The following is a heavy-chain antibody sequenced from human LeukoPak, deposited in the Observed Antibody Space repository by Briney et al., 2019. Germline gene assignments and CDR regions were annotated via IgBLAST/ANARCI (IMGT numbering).Heavy chain of an antibody. D-gene: IGHD2-21*01. V-gene: IGHV3-7*05. J-gene: IGHJ4*02. CDR1: GFTFSNYW. CDR2: IKEDGSEK. CDR3: VRDCGFHTFDY. Sequence: GRSLRLSCAASGFTFSNYWMTWVRQAPGKGLEYVVNIKEDGSEKYYVDSVKGRFTISRDNTMNSLYLQMTSLRGDDTAVYYCVRDCGFHTFDYWGQGTLVTVSS.